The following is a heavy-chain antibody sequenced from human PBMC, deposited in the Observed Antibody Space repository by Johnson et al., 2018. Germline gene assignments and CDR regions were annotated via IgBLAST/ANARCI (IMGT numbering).Heavy chain of an antibody. J-gene: IGHJ6*02. CDR1: GFTFSSYS. V-gene: IGHV3-48*01. CDR2: ISSSSSAI. CDR3: ASEMGMRRANYYQYGMDV. D-gene: IGHD7-27*01. Sequence: VQLVQSGGGLVQPGGSLRLSCAASGFTFSSYSMNWVRQAPGKGLEWVSYISSSSSAIYYADSVKGRFTIFRDNAKNSLYLQMNSLRAEDTAVYYCASEMGMRRANYYQYGMDVWGQGTTVTVSS.